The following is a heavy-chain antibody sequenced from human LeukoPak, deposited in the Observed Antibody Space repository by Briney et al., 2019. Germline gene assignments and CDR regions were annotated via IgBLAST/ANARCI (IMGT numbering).Heavy chain of an antibody. CDR2: ISGSGGST. V-gene: IGHV3-23*01. CDR1: GFTFSSYA. CDR3: AGNRGDNYGYWEY. Sequence: GGSLRLSCAASGFTFSSYAMSWVRQAPGKGLEWVSAISGSGGSTYYADSVKGRFTISRDNAKNTLYLQMNSLRAEDTAVYYCAGNRGDNYGYWEYWGQGTLVTVSS. D-gene: IGHD5-18*01. J-gene: IGHJ4*02.